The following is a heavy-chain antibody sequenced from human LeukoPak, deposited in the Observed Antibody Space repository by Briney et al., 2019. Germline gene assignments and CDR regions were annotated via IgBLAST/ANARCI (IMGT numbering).Heavy chain of an antibody. D-gene: IGHD5-12*01. CDR2: ISYDGSNK. CDR3: ARDPQTPIVATIYFDY. J-gene: IGHJ4*02. V-gene: IGHV3-30*04. CDR1: GFTFSSYA. Sequence: GGSLRLSCAASGFTFSSYAMHWVRQAPANGLEWVAVISYDGSNKYYADSVKGRFTISRDNSKNTLYLQMNSLRAEDTAVYYCARDPQTPIVATIYFDYWGQGTLVTVSS.